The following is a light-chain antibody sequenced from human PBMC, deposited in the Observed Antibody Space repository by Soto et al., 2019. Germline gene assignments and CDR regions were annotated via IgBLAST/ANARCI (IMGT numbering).Light chain of an antibody. CDR3: SSYTSSSTLYV. Sequence: QSVLTQPASVSGSPGQSITISCTGTSSDVGGYNYVSWYQQHPGKAPKLTIYDVSNRPLGVSNRFSGSKSGNTASLTISGLQAEDEADYYCSSYTSSSTLYVFGTGTQLTVL. V-gene: IGLV2-14*01. CDR1: SSDVGGYNY. CDR2: DVS. J-gene: IGLJ1*01.